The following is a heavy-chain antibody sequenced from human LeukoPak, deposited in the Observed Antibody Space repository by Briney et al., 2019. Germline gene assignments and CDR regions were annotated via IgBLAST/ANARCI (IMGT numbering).Heavy chain of an antibody. Sequence: GGSLRLSCAASGFTFSSYSMNWVRQAPGKGLEWVSYISSSSTIYYADSVKGRFTISRDNAKNSLYLQMNSLRAEDTAVYFCARGGSYSLAVAYWGQGTLVTVSS. D-gene: IGHD1-26*01. CDR1: GFTFSSYS. CDR3: ARGGSYSLAVAY. CDR2: ISSSSTI. J-gene: IGHJ4*02. V-gene: IGHV3-48*01.